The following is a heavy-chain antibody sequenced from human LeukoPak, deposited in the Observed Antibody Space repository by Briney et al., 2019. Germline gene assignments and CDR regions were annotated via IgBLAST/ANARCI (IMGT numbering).Heavy chain of an antibody. Sequence: SETLSLTCSVSNYSISTDYYWGWIRQPPGKGLEWIGTMYHSGSTYYNPSLKSRVTISVDRSKNQFSLRLSSVAAADTAVYYCATYSGAHHKTFDDWGQGTLVTVSS. CDR2: MYHSGST. CDR3: ATYSGAHHKTFDD. V-gene: IGHV4-38-2*02. D-gene: IGHD1-26*01. CDR1: NYSISTDYY. J-gene: IGHJ4*02.